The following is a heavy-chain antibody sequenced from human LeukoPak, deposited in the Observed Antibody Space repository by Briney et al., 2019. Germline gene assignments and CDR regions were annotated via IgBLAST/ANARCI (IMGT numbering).Heavy chain of an antibody. CDR1: GGSISSYY. D-gene: IGHD6-19*01. CDR2: IYYSGST. J-gene: IGHJ4*02. V-gene: IGHV4-59*08. CDR3: ARSYSSVAFDY. Sequence: SETLSLTCTVSGGSISSYYWSWIRQPPGKGLEWIGYIYYSGSTNYNPSLKSRVTISVDTSKNQFSLKLSSVPAADTAVYYCARSYSSVAFDYWGQGTLVTVSS.